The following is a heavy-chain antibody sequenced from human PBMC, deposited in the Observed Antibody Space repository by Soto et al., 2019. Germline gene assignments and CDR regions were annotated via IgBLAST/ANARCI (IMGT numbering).Heavy chain of an antibody. CDR3: ATFGTMITFGGVIVNWFDP. D-gene: IGHD3-16*02. CDR2: FDPEDGET. CDR1: GYTLTELS. V-gene: IGHV1-24*01. Sequence: ASVKVSCKVSGYTLTELSMHWVRQAPGKGLEWMGGFDPEDGETIYAQRFQGRVTMTEDTSTGTAYMELSSLRSEDTAVYYCATFGTMITFGGVIVNWFDPWGQGTLVTVSS. J-gene: IGHJ5*02.